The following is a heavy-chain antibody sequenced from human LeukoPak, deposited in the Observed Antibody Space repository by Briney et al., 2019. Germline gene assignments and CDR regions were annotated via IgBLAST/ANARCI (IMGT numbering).Heavy chain of an antibody. CDR2: IYYGGTT. D-gene: IGHD2-15*01. Sequence: SQTLSLTCTVSGGSISSGGYYWSWIRQHPGKGLEWIGYIYYGGTTYYNPSLKSRVTISVDTSNNQFSLKLSSATAADTAVYYCARQGYCSGGSCYLGGFDYWGQGTLSPSPQ. J-gene: IGHJ4*02. V-gene: IGHV4-31*03. CDR1: GGSISSGGYY. CDR3: ARQGYCSGGSCYLGGFDY.